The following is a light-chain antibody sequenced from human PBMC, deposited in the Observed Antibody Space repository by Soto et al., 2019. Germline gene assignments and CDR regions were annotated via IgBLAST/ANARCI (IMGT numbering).Light chain of an antibody. CDR2: EVS. CDR3: QQYNTYPWT. V-gene: IGKV1-5*01. Sequence: DVQMTQSPSTLSASVGDRVIITCRACQNINNWLAWHQQKPGRAPKVLIYEVSNLESGVPSRFSGSRSGTEFTLTISGLQPDDFATYYCQQYNTYPWTFGPGTQVEV. J-gene: IGKJ1*01. CDR1: QNINNW.